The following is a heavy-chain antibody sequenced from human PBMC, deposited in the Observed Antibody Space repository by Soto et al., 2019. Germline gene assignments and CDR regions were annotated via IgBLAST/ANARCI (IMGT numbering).Heavy chain of an antibody. J-gene: IGHJ6*02. CDR1: GGSFSGYY. CDR2: INHSGTI. D-gene: IGHD2-21*02. CDR3: ASAERTLVTSESPDV. V-gene: IGHV4-34*01. Sequence: SETLSLTCAVDGGSFSGYYWTWIRQPPGKGLEWMGEINHSGTINFNPSLKSRLTISLDTSKKHFSLKLSSVNDGGTDASYCASAERTLVTSESPDVWGQGTTVT.